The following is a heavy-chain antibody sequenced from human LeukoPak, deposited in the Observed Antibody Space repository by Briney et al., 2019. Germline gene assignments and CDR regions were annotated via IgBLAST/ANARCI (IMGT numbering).Heavy chain of an antibody. D-gene: IGHD3-22*01. Sequence: GGSLRLSCAASGFTVSSNYMSWVRQAPGKGLEWVSVIYSGGSTYYADSVKGRFTISRDNSKNTLYLQMDSLRAEDTAVYYCAREAPGGYDSSGYYFYYYYMDVWGKGTTVTISS. J-gene: IGHJ6*03. CDR2: IYSGGST. CDR3: AREAPGGYDSSGYYFYYYYMDV. V-gene: IGHV3-66*01. CDR1: GFTVSSNY.